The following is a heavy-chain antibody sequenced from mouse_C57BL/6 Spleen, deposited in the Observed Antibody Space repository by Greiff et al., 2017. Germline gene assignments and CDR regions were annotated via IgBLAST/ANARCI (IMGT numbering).Heavy chain of an antibody. D-gene: IGHD2-4*01. CDR3: TSSGGYDYDSWFAY. V-gene: IGHV1-5*01. Sequence: VQLKQSGTVLARPGASVKMSCKTSGYTFTSYWMHWVKQRPGQGLEWIGAIYPGNSDTSYNQKFKGKAKLTAVTSASTAYMELISLTNEDSAVYYCTSSGGYDYDSWFAYWGQGTLVTVSA. J-gene: IGHJ3*01. CDR1: GYTFTSYW. CDR2: IYPGNSDT.